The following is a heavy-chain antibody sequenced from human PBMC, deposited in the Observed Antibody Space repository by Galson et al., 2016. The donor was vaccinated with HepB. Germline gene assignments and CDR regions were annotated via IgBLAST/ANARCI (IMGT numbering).Heavy chain of an antibody. CDR2: ISYDGRNK. D-gene: IGHD3-10*01. CDR1: GFTFSSYA. CDR3: ARDRGGGSGSYYNDYYFDY. V-gene: IGHV3-30*04. Sequence: SLRLSCAASGFTFSSYAMHWVRQAPGKGLEWVAVISYDGRNKYYTDSVKGRFTISRDNSKNTLYLQMNSLRAEDTAVYYCARDRGGGSGSYYNDYYFDYWGQGTLVT. J-gene: IGHJ4*02.